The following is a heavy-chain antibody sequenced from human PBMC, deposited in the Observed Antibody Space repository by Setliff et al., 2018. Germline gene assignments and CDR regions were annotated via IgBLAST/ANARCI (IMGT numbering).Heavy chain of an antibody. Sequence: PSETLSLTCTVSGGSVGNSHYYWSWIRQPAGKGLEWIGRIYTTWSTNYNPSLKSRVSMSLDTSKNQFSLKLSSVTAADTAVYYCARDRVVVLAGRRGFYFDYWGQGTLVTVSS. D-gene: IGHD2-15*01. CDR3: ARDRVVVLAGRRGFYFDY. CDR2: IYTTWST. J-gene: IGHJ4*02. V-gene: IGHV4-61*02. CDR1: GGSVGNSHYY.